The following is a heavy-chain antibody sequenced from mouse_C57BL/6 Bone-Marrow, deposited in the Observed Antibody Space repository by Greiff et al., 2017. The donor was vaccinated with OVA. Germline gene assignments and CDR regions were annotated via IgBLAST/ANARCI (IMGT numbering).Heavy chain of an antibody. CDR1: GFNIKDYY. D-gene: IGHD1-1*01. J-gene: IGHJ2*01. CDR3: ARSVITTVVAPNYFDY. V-gene: IGHV14-2*01. CDR2: IDPEDGET. Sequence: EVQLVESGAELVKPGASVKLSCTASGFNIKDYYMHWVKQRTEQGLEWIGRIDPEDGETKYAPKFQGKATITADTSSNTAYLQLSSLTSEDTAVYYCARSVITTVVAPNYFDYWGQGTTLTVSS.